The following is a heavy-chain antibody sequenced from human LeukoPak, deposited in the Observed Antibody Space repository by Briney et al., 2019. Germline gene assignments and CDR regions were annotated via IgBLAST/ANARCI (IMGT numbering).Heavy chain of an antibody. V-gene: IGHV4-59*08. D-gene: IGHD3-10*01. J-gene: IGHJ4*02. Sequence: SETLSLTCTVSGGSISNYYWSWIRQPPGKGLEWIGHIYYSGATKYNPSLKSRITMSVDTSKNRFSLMLSSVTAADTAVYYCARFGITVVRGGKYYFDYWGQGTLVTVSS. CDR3: ARFGITVVRGGKYYFDY. CDR1: GGSISNYY. CDR2: IYYSGAT.